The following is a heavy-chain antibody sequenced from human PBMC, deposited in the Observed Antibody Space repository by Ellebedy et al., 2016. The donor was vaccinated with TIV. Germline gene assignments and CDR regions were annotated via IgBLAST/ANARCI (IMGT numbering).Heavy chain of an antibody. J-gene: IGHJ6*02. Sequence: SETLSLTCTVSGGSISSYYWSWIRQPAGKGLEWIGRIYTSGSTNYNPPLKSRVTMTRDTSISTAYMELSRLRSDDTAVYYCARHPEPDVWWEPESYGMDVWGQGTTVTVSS. V-gene: IGHV4-4*07. CDR2: IYTSGST. D-gene: IGHD1-26*01. CDR1: GGSISSYY. CDR3: ARHPEPDVWWEPESYGMDV.